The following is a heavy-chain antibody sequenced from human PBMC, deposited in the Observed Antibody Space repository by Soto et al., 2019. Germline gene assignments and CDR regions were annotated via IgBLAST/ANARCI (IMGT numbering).Heavy chain of an antibody. J-gene: IGHJ4*02. Sequence: SETLSLTCSVSGGSISSGAYYWSWIRQHPGKGLEWIGYIYYSGSTDYNPSLKSRVIISVDTSKNQFSLKLSSVTAADTAVYYCASSYYYSPFDYWGQGTLVTVSS. V-gene: IGHV4-31*03. CDR3: ASSYYYSPFDY. D-gene: IGHD3-10*01. CDR2: IYYSGST. CDR1: GGSISSGAYY.